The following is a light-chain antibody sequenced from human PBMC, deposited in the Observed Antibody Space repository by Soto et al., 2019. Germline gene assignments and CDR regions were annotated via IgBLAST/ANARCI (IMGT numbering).Light chain of an antibody. J-gene: IGKJ5*01. V-gene: IGKV3D-15*01. CDR1: QSVSSN. Sequence: EIVMTHSPATLSVSPGGRATLSCRASQSVSSNLAWYQQKPGQAPRLLIYGASSRATGIPDRFSGSGSGTEFTLTISSLQSEDLAVYYCQQYNNWPPTFGRGTRLEIK. CDR3: QQYNNWPPT. CDR2: GAS.